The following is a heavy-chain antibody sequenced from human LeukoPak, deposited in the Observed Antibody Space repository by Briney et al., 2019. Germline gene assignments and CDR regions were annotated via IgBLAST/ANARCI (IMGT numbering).Heavy chain of an antibody. CDR2: IHSSGST. CDR1: GGSITSYY. V-gene: IGHV4-59*08. CDR3: ARFTYDDHGKNHYLDY. D-gene: IGHD4-17*01. Sequence: SETLSLTCTVSGGSITSYYWSWIRQPPGKGLEWIGYIHSSGSTNYNPSLKSRLTILVDPSKNQFSLRLSSVTAADTAIYYCARFTYDDHGKNHYLDYWGRGSLVTVSS. J-gene: IGHJ4*02.